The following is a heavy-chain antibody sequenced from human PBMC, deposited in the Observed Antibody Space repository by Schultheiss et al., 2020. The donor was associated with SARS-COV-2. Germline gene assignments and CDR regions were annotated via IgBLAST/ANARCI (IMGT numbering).Heavy chain of an antibody. CDR2: VHYSGST. V-gene: IGHV4-59*08. CDR3: AGLLWGQPAAIGY. D-gene: IGHD2-2*01. Sequence: SETLSLTCTVSGGSISSFYWNWIRQPPGKGLEWIAYVHYSGSTNYNPSLKSRVTMSVDTSKNQFSLKVSSVTAEDTAVYYCAGLLWGQPAAIGYWGQGTLVTVSS. J-gene: IGHJ4*02. CDR1: GGSISSFY.